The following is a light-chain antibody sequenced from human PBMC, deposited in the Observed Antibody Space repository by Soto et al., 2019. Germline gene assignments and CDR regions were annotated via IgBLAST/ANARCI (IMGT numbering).Light chain of an antibody. J-gene: IGLJ2*01. CDR1: SSDLGAFKS. V-gene: IGLV2-11*01. CDR3: CSYAGSYVV. Sequence: QSVLTQPRSVSESPGQSVIISCIGTSSDLGAFKSVSWYQQHPAKAPKLLIYDVTLRPSGVPDRFSGSKSGNAASLTISGLQTEDEADYYCCSYAGSYVVFGGGTQLTVL. CDR2: DVT.